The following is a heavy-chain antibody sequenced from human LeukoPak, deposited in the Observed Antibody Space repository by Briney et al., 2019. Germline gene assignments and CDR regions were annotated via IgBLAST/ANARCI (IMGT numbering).Heavy chain of an antibody. V-gene: IGHV3-15*01. Sequence: SGGSLRLSCAASGLTFSNAWMSWVRQAPGKGLEWVGRIKSKTDGGTTDYAAPVKGRFTISRDDSKNTLYLQMNSLKTEDTAVYYCTYAEITIFGVVRYMDVWGKGTTVTVSS. CDR3: TYAEITIFGVVRYMDV. CDR1: GLTFSNAW. J-gene: IGHJ6*03. D-gene: IGHD3-3*01. CDR2: IKSKTDGGTT.